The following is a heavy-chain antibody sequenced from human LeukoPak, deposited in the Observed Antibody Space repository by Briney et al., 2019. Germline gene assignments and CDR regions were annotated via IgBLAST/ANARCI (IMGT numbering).Heavy chain of an antibody. CDR3: AREAAAGYFDY. CDR2: INHSGST. D-gene: IGHD6-13*01. CDR1: GGSFSGYY. J-gene: IGHJ4*02. Sequence: SETLSLTCAVYGGSFSGYYWSWIRQPPGKGLEWIGEINHSGSTNYDPSLKSRVTISVDTSKNQFSLKLSSVTAADTAVYYCAREAAAGYFDYWGQGTLVTVSS. V-gene: IGHV4-34*01.